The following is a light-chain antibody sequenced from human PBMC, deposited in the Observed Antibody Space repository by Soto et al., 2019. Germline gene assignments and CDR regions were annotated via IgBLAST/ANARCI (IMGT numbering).Light chain of an antibody. CDR1: QSVSSN. CDR2: GAS. J-gene: IGKJ1*01. CDR3: QQYDDWWT. V-gene: IGKV3-15*01. Sequence: EIVMTQSPATLSVSPGERGTLSCRASQSVSSNLAWYQHKPGQAPRLLIYGASTRATGIPARFSGSGSGTEFTLTISSLQSEDFAVYYCQQYDDWWTFGQGTKVDIK.